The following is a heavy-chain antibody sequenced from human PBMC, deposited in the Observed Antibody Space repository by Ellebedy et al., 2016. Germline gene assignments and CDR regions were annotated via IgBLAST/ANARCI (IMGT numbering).Heavy chain of an antibody. J-gene: IGHJ6*02. CDR2: IYPDDSDT. Sequence: GESLKISCKVSGDSFRSYWIAWVRQMPGKGLEWMGMIYPDDSDTKYSPSFQGQVVISADKSISTAYLQWGSLKASDTAKYYCARLSNYDILTGYYVSGLDVWGQGTTVTVS. D-gene: IGHD3-9*01. CDR1: GDSFRSYW. CDR3: ARLSNYDILTGYYVSGLDV. V-gene: IGHV5-51*01.